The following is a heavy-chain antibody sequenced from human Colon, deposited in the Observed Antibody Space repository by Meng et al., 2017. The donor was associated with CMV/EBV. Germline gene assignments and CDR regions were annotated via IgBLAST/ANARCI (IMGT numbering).Heavy chain of an antibody. D-gene: IGHD3/OR15-3a*01. Sequence: EVELVESGGGLVQRGGSLRLSCVVSGFTFSTSWMHWVRQAPGKGLVWVSRIRSQTAGGTTEYHAAVKGRFTVSRDDSKYTVYLHMNSLKIDDTAVYYCTTGWTQYFDFWGQGALVTVSS. J-gene: IGHJ4*02. CDR2: IRSQTAGGTT. V-gene: IGHV3-15*07. CDR3: TTGWTQYFDF. CDR1: GFTFSTSW.